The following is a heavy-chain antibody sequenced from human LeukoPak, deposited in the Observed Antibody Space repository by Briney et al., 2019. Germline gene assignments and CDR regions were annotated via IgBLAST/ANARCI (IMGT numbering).Heavy chain of an antibody. CDR1: GFTVSSNY. CDR2: ISGSGGST. D-gene: IGHD1-1*01. Sequence: GGSLRLSCAASGFTVSSNYMSWVRQAPGKGLEWVSAISGSGGSTYYADSVKGRFTISRDNSKNTLYLQMNSLRAEDTAVYYCAQDVKTQRTAPHVFDIWGQGTMVTVSS. V-gene: IGHV3-23*01. J-gene: IGHJ3*02. CDR3: AQDVKTQRTAPHVFDI.